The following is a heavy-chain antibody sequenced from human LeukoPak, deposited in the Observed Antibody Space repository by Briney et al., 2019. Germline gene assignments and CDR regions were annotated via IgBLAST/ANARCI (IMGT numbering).Heavy chain of an antibody. CDR1: GFTFSSYG. Sequence: GGSLRLSCAASGFTFSSYGMHWVRQAPGKGLEWVAFIRYEGSNKYSADSVKGRFTISRDNSKNTLYLQMNSLRAEDTAVYYCAKGEITIFGVGSPTYWGQGTLVTVSS. J-gene: IGHJ4*02. V-gene: IGHV3-30*02. D-gene: IGHD3-3*01. CDR2: IRYEGSNK. CDR3: AKGEITIFGVGSPTY.